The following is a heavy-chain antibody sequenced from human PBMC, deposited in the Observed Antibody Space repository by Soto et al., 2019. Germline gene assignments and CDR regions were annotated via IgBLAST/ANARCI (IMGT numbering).Heavy chain of an antibody. CDR2: IWYDGSNK. CDR3: AGATRDSGFDY. CDR1: GFTFSSYG. J-gene: IGHJ4*02. Sequence: QVQLVESGGGVVQPGRSLRLSCAASGFTFSSYGMHWVRQAPGKGLEWVAVIWYDGSNKYYADSVKGRFTISIDNSKNTLYLQMNSLRAEDTAVYYCAGATRDSGFDYWGQGTLVTVSS. V-gene: IGHV3-33*01. D-gene: IGHD1-26*01.